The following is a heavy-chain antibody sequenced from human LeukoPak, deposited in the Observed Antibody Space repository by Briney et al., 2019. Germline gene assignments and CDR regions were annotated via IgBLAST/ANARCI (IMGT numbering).Heavy chain of an antibody. J-gene: IGHJ5*02. V-gene: IGHV3-21*04. CDR2: ISSTGRHI. Sequence: GGSLRLSCAASGFTFTTYAMNWVRQAPGKGLEWVSSISSTGRHINYADSMKGRFTISRDTSKNTLYLQMNSLRAEDTAIYYCVRHDWFDPWGQGTLVTVSS. CDR3: VRHDWFDP. CDR1: GFTFTTYA.